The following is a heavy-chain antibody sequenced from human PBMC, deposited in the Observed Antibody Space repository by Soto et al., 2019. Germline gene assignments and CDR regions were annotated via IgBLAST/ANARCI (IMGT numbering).Heavy chain of an antibody. V-gene: IGHV4-30-2*01. D-gene: IGHD3-22*01. CDR3: ARGPMDYDRSGYYHYGTFDI. Sequence: QLQLQESGSGQVKPSQTLSLTCAVSGGSVNSAGYSWIWIRQPPGKGLEWIGYIYHSGSTYYNPALKSRVTISLDRSNNHLSLKLSSVNAVDTAVYYCARGPMDYDRSGYYHYGTFDIWGQGTMVTVSS. CDR2: IYHSGST. CDR1: GGSVNSAGYS. J-gene: IGHJ3*02.